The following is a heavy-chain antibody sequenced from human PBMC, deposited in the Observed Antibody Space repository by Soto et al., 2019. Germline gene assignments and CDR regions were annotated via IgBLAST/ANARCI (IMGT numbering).Heavy chain of an antibody. Sequence: EVQLVESGGGLVKPGGSLRLSCAASGFTFSSYSMNWVRQAPGKGLEWVSFISSSSSYIYYADSVKGRFTISRDNAKNSLYLQMNSLRGEDTAVYYCARDPFPLVDCSGSSCCGPFDYWGQGTLVTVSS. CDR3: ARDPFPLVDCSGSSCCGPFDY. V-gene: IGHV3-21*01. CDR2: ISSSSSYI. CDR1: GFTFSSYS. J-gene: IGHJ4*02. D-gene: IGHD2-2*01.